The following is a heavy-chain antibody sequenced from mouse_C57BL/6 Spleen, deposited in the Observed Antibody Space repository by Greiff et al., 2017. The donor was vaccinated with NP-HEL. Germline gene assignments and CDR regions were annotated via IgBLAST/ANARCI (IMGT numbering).Heavy chain of an antibody. CDR3: ARHEEDLYDGYYGY. J-gene: IGHJ2*01. V-gene: IGHV1-62-2*01. CDR2: FYPGSGSI. D-gene: IGHD2-3*01. CDR1: GYTFTEYT. Sequence: VQLQESGAELVKPGASVKLSCKASGYTFTEYTIHWVKQRSGKGLEWIGWFYPGSGSIKYNEKFKDKATLTADKSSSTVYMVLIRLTSEDSSVYFCARHEEDLYDGYYGYWGQGTTLTVSS.